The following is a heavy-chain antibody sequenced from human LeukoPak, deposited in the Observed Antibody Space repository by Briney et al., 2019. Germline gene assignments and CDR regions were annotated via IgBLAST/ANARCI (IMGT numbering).Heavy chain of an antibody. J-gene: IGHJ3*02. CDR3: ATTTLPTGTDNAFDI. D-gene: IGHD1-1*01. CDR1: GFTFSSYW. Sequence: GGSLRLSCAASGFTFSSYWMHWVRQAPRKGLVWVSRINSDGSSTSYADSVKGRFTISRDNAKNTLYPQMNSLRAEDTAVYYCATTTLPTGTDNAFDIWGQGTMVTVSS. V-gene: IGHV3-74*01. CDR2: INSDGSST.